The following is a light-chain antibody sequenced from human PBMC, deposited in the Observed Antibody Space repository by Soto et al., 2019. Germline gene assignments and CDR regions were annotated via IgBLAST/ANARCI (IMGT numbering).Light chain of an antibody. Sequence: QSVLTQPPSASGTRGQRVTISCSGGSSNIGTNAVNWYQQLPGTAPKLLIYNNNQRPSGVPDRFSGSKSGTSASLAISGLQSEDEADYYCAAWDDSLNCYVFGSGTKVTVL. V-gene: IGLV1-44*01. CDR1: SSNIGTNA. J-gene: IGLJ1*01. CDR3: AAWDDSLNCYV. CDR2: NNN.